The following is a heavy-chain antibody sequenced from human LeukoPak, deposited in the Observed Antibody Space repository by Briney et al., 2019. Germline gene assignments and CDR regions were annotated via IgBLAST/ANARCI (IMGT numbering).Heavy chain of an antibody. CDR3: ARDPYYSSGWYVDY. CDR2: IYTSGST. D-gene: IGHD6-19*01. Sequence: SETLSLTCTVSGGSISRYYLSWIPQPAGKGLELVGRIYTSGSTNYNPSLKSRVTISVDKSKNQFSLKLSSVTAAYTAVYYCARDPYYSSGWYVDYWGQGTLVTVSS. V-gene: IGHV4-4*07. J-gene: IGHJ4*02. CDR1: GGSISRYY.